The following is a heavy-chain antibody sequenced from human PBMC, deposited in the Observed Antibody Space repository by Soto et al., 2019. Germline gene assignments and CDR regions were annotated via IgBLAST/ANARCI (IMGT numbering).Heavy chain of an antibody. CDR2: IYYSGST. D-gene: IGHD3-22*01. CDR1: GGSISNYY. Sequence: SETLSLTCIVSGGSISNYYWSWIRQPPGKGLEWIGYIYYSGSTNYNPSLTSRVTISVDTSKNQFSLKLSSVTPEDTAVYYCARISHDSSPFWGQGTMVTVSS. J-gene: IGHJ3*01. CDR3: ARISHDSSPF. V-gene: IGHV4-59*12.